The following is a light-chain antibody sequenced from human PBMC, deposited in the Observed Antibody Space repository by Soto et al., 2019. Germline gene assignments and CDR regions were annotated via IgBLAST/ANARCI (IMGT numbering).Light chain of an antibody. V-gene: IGKV1-39*01. Sequence: DIQMTPSPSSLSASVGDRVTITCRASQSISSYLNWYQQKPGKAPKLLIYAASSLQSGVPSRFSGSGSGTDFTLTISSLQPEDFATYYCQQSYSTPWMFGQGTKVDIK. CDR2: AAS. CDR3: QQSYSTPWM. J-gene: IGKJ1*01. CDR1: QSISSY.